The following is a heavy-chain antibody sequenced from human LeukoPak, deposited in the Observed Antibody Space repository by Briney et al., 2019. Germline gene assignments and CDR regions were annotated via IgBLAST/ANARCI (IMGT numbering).Heavy chain of an antibody. J-gene: IGHJ5*02. V-gene: IGHV3-7*03. CDR3: ARVFYGSGGWFDP. Sequence: GGSLRLSCAASGFTFSSYWMTWVRQAPGKGLEWVANIKQDGSEKYYVDSVKGRFTISRDNSKNTLYLQMNSLRAEDTAVYYCARVFYGSGGWFDPWGQGTLVTVSS. D-gene: IGHD3-10*01. CDR1: GFTFSSYW. CDR2: IKQDGSEK.